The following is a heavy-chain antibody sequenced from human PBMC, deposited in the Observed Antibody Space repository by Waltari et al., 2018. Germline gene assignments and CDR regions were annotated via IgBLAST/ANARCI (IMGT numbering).Heavy chain of an antibody. CDR2: IRGKPYKYAT. J-gene: IGHJ4*02. CDR1: GFPFSASA. Sequence: EVQLVESVGGLVHPGGSLQRPCAALGFPFSASAMHWVRQASGKGLEGVGRIRGKPYKYATAHVASVKGRFAISRDDSKNTTYLQMNNLKTEDTAVYYCTSLSSGPFGYWGQGTLVTVSS. V-gene: IGHV3-73*01. D-gene: IGHD6-19*01. CDR3: TSLSSGPFGY.